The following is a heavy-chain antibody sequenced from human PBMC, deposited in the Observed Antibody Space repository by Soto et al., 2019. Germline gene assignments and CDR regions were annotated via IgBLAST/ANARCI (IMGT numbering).Heavy chain of an antibody. J-gene: IGHJ4*02. CDR2: IIPIFGTA. Sequence: ASVKVSCKASGGTFSSYAIGWVRQAPGQGLEWMGGIIPIFGTANYAQKFQGRVTITADESTSTAYMELSSLRSEDTAVYYCAIGRYYYDSSGYYFDYWGQGTLVTVSS. V-gene: IGHV1-69*13. CDR1: GGTFSSYA. CDR3: AIGRYYYDSSGYYFDY. D-gene: IGHD3-22*01.